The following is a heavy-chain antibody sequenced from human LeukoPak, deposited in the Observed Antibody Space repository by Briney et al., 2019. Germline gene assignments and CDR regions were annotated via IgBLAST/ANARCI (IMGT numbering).Heavy chain of an antibody. CDR2: ISGSGYST. V-gene: IGHV3-23*01. CDR3: AKAQGPRSSFDI. Sequence: GGSLRLSCAASRFTFSSYAMTWVRQAPGKGLEWVSGISGSGYSTYYADSVKGRFTISRDNSRNTLSLQMNSLRAEDTAVYYCAKAQGPRSSFDIWGRGTMVTVSS. J-gene: IGHJ3*02. CDR1: RFTFSSYA.